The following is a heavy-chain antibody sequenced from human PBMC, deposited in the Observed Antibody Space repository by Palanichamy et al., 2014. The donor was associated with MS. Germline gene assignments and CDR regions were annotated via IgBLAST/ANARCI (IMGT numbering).Heavy chain of an antibody. CDR1: GNAFSNHY. CDR2: FNPSGGSR. CDR3: AREVGLQNWFDP. D-gene: IGHD2-15*01. V-gene: IGHV1-46*01. J-gene: IGHJ5*02. Sequence: QVQLVQSGAEVKKPGASVKVSCEASGNAFSNHYAHWVRQAPGQGLEWMGRFNPSGGSRSYAQKFQDRVSMTRGTSTSTVYMELSSLRSEDTAVYYYAREVGLQNWFDPWGQGTLVIVSS.